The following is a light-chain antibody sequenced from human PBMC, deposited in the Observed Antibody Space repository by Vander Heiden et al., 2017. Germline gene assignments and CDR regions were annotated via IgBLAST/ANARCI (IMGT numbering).Light chain of an antibody. CDR3: YSATDNAWV. J-gene: IGLJ2*01. Sequence: SYELTQPSSVSVSPGQTARITCSGDILSRKFGRWLQQKPGQAPVLLIYKDSERPSGIPERFSGSSSGTTVTLTISGAHVDDEADYYCYSATDNAWVFGGGNKLNV. CDR1: ILSRKF. CDR2: KDS. V-gene: IGLV3-27*01.